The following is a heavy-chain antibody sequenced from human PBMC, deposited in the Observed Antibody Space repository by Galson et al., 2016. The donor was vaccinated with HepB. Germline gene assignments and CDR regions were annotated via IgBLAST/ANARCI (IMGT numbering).Heavy chain of an antibody. CDR3: ARGYYDFRSGYYGRYGMDV. Sequence: SETLSLTCTVSGYSISSGYYWGWIRQPPGKGLEWIGSIYHSGSTHYNPSLKSRVTMSVHTSKNQFSLKVNSVTAADTAVYYCARGYYDFRSGYYGRYGMDVWGQGTTVTVPS. D-gene: IGHD3-3*01. J-gene: IGHJ6*02. CDR2: IYHSGST. V-gene: IGHV4-38-2*02. CDR1: GYSISSGYY.